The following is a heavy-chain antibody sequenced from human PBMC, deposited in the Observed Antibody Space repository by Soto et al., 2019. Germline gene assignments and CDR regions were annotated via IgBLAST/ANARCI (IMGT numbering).Heavy chain of an antibody. CDR3: ATWYSSGWYS. D-gene: IGHD6-19*01. CDR2: CDPEDGET. CDR1: GHTLTELS. J-gene: IGHJ2*01. V-gene: IGHV1-24*01. Sequence: AAEPVSCKVSGHTLTELSMQWVRPAPGKGLEGMGGCDPEDGETLYAHKFQGRVTITEDTSTDTAYMELSSLRSEDTAVYYCATWYSSGWYS.